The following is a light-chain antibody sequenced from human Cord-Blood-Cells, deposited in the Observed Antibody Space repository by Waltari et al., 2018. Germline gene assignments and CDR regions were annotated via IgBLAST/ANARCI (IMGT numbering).Light chain of an antibody. J-gene: IGLJ3*02. CDR3: SSYTSSSTWV. V-gene: IGLV2-14*01. CDR1: SRHVGGYHY. CDR2: DVS. Sequence: QSALPQPASVSGSPGQSITIPCTGTSRHVGGYHYASWYQQHPGKAPKLMIYDVSKRPSGVSNRFSGSKSGNTASLTISGLQAEDEADYYCSSYTSSSTWVFGGGTKLTVL.